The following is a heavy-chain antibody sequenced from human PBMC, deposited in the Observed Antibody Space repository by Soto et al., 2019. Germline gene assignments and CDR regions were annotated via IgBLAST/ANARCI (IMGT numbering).Heavy chain of an antibody. Sequence: QVQLVESGGGVVQPGRSLRLSCAASGFSLSNYGMHWVRQAPGKGLEWVAVISYHGRDEYYADSVKGRFTISRDTSKNTLYLQMNTLRPEDTAVYYSVKDHLLNTVTTGGYWGQGTLVTVSS. CDR1: GFSLSNYG. V-gene: IGHV3-30*18. J-gene: IGHJ4*02. D-gene: IGHD4-17*01. CDR2: ISYHGRDE. CDR3: VKDHLLNTVTTGGY.